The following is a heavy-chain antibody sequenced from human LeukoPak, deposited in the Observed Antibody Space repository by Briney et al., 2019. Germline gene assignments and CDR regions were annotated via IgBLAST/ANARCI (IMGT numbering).Heavy chain of an antibody. CDR3: ARGPALGYSGSHFDY. CDR2: IWYDGSNK. J-gene: IGHJ4*02. Sequence: PGGSLRLSCAASGFTFSSYGMHWVRQAPGKGLEWVAVIWYDGSNKYYADSVKGRFTISRDNSKNTLYLQMNSLRAEDTAVYYCARGPALGYSGSHFDYWGQGTLVTVSS. CDR1: GFTFSSYG. V-gene: IGHV3-33*01. D-gene: IGHD5-12*01.